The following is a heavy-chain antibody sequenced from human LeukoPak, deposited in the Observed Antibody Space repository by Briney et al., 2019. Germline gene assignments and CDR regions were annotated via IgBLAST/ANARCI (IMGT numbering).Heavy chain of an antibody. CDR3: ARSNFWSFDY. Sequence: GGSLRLSCAASAFTFSDYFITWIRQAPGKGLEWVSHISSSSSYTNYADSVKGRFTISRDNAKNSLYLQMNSLRAEDTAVYYCARSNFWSFDYWGQGTLVTVSS. CDR1: AFTFSDYF. J-gene: IGHJ4*02. D-gene: IGHD1-1*01. CDR2: ISSSSSYT. V-gene: IGHV3-11*06.